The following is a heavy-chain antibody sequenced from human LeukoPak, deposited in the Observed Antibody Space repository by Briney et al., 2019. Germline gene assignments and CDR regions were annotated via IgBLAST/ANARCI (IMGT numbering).Heavy chain of an antibody. Sequence: SQTLSLTCAMSGDSVSSNSVAWNWIRQSPLRGLEWLGRTYFRSRWHNDYAGSVKSRITINSDISKNQFSLKLSSVTAADTAVYYCARDISEGNGAISMIRGVRSHRRTYFDYWGQGTLVTVSS. CDR2: TYFRSRWHN. J-gene: IGHJ4*02. V-gene: IGHV6-1*01. CDR1: GDSVSSNSVA. D-gene: IGHD3-10*01. CDR3: ARDISEGNGAISMIRGVRSHRRTYFDY.